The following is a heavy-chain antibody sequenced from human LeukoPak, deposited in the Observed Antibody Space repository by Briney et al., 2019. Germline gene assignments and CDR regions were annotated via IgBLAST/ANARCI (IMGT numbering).Heavy chain of an antibody. Sequence: PSETLSLTCTVSGGSISSGGYYWSWICQHPGKGLEWIGYIYYSGSTYYNPSLKSRVTISVDTSKNQFSLKLSSLTAADTAVYYCARDPTYYYDSSGYSNWGQGTLVTVSS. CDR3: ARDPTYYYDSSGYSN. CDR1: GGSISSGGYY. V-gene: IGHV4-31*03. J-gene: IGHJ4*02. D-gene: IGHD3-22*01. CDR2: IYYSGST.